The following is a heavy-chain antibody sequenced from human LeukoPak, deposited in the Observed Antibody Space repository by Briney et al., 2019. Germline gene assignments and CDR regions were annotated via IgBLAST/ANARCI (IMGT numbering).Heavy chain of an antibody. CDR3: ARFGYNCGLDS. Sequence: PSETLSLTCTVSGASFSSGSYYWSWIRQPPGKGLEWIGYIHYIGSSNYNPSLRSRVIISVDMSRNQFSLKLSSVTAADTAVYYCARFGYNCGLDSWGQGTLVTVSS. CDR2: IHYIGSS. V-gene: IGHV4-61*01. CDR1: GASFSSGSYY. J-gene: IGHJ4*02. D-gene: IGHD5-18*01.